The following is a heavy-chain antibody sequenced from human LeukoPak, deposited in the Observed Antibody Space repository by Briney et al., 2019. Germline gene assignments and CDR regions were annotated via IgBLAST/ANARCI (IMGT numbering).Heavy chain of an antibody. CDR1: GFTVISYG. J-gene: IGHJ4*02. V-gene: IGHV3-23*01. Sequence: GGSLRLSCAVSGFTVISYGMRWVSQARGKGMGWVSTVTGGGGTTYYADSGNGRFTITRDNSKNTVYLQLNSLRADDTAVYYCAKGSPLDGYTSGWSSNSFDHWGQGTLVTVSS. CDR2: VTGGGGTT. D-gene: IGHD6-19*01. CDR3: AKGSPLDGYTSGWSSNSFDH.